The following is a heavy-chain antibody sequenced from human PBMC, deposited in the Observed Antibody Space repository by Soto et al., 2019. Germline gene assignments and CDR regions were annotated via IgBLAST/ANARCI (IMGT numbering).Heavy chain of an antibody. J-gene: IGHJ4*02. CDR2: MNPDRGNT. Sequence: GASVKVSCKASGYSFTSYEINWVRQATGQGLEWLGWMNPDRGNTGYAQNFQGRVTMTRNTSISTAYMELSSLRVEDTAVYYCARVKHDFWSGSTVNWGQGTLVTVSS. CDR3: ARVKHDFWSGSTVN. V-gene: IGHV1-8*01. CDR1: GYSFTSYE. D-gene: IGHD3-3*01.